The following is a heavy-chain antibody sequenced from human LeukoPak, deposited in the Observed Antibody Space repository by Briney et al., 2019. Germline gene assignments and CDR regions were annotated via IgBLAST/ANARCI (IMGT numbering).Heavy chain of an antibody. Sequence: GASVKVSCKASGCTFSSYTISWVRQAPGQGLEWMGRIIPILGIANYAQKFQGRVTITADKSTSTAYMELSSLRSEDTAVYYCASRGAGYYDSSGYSYYWGQGTLVTVSS. V-gene: IGHV1-69*02. CDR2: IIPILGIA. CDR3: ASRGAGYYDSSGYSYY. D-gene: IGHD3-22*01. J-gene: IGHJ4*02. CDR1: GCTFSSYT.